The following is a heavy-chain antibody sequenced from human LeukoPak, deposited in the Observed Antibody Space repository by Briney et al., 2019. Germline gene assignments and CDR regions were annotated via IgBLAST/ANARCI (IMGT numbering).Heavy chain of an antibody. D-gene: IGHD6-19*01. Sequence: GGSLRLSCAASGFSFGSFPMSWVRQAPGKGLEWVANIKQDGSEKYYVDSVKGRFTISRDNAKNSLYLQMNSLRAEDTAVYYCARVGQQWLVPTFDYWGQGTLVTVSS. CDR2: IKQDGSEK. V-gene: IGHV3-7*01. J-gene: IGHJ4*02. CDR1: GFSFGSFP. CDR3: ARVGQQWLVPTFDY.